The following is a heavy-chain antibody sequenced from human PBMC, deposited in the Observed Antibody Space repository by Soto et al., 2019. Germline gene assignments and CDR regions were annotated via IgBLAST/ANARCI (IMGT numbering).Heavy chain of an antibody. CDR3: ATAPPPYDSSGYYPDY. CDR1: GGSISSYY. J-gene: IGHJ4*02. D-gene: IGHD3-22*01. CDR2: IYYSGST. Sequence: SETLSLTCTVSGGSISSYYWSWIRQPPGKGLEWIGYIYYSGSTNYNPSLKSRVTISVDTSKNQFSLKLSSVTAADTAVYYCATAPPPYDSSGYYPDYWGQGTLVTVSS. V-gene: IGHV4-59*01.